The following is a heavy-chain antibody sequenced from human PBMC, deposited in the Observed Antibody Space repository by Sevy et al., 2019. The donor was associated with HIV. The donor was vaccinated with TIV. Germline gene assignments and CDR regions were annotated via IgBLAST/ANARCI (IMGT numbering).Heavy chain of an antibody. CDR3: AKVYYYDSGTVIPRGMDV. CDR2: ISGSGFST. Sequence: GGSLRLSCAASGFTFDNNAMYWVRQAPGKGLEWVSAISGSGFSTNYAGSVKDRFTISRDISKTTLYLQMNSLRAEDTAGYYCAKVYYYDSGTVIPRGMDVWGQGTTVTVSS. D-gene: IGHD3-10*01. V-gene: IGHV3-23*01. J-gene: IGHJ6*02. CDR1: GFTFDNNA.